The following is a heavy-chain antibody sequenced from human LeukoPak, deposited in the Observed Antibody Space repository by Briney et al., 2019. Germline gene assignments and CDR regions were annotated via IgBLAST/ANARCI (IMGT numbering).Heavy chain of an antibody. Sequence: PSETLSLTCTVSGGSISSTTYYWGWIRQPPGKGLEWIGTIYYSGTPYYSPSLKSRVTISVDTSKNQFSLELSSMTAADTAVYYCARGPTLKYYHHWGQGTLVSVSS. CDR2: IYYSGTP. CDR1: GGSISSTTYY. CDR3: ARGPTLKYYHH. V-gene: IGHV4-39*02. J-gene: IGHJ1*01.